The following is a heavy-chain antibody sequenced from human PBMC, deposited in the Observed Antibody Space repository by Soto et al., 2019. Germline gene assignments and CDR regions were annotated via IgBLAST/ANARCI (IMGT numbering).Heavy chain of an antibody. CDR2: IWYDGSNK. V-gene: IGHV3-33*01. D-gene: IGHD6-13*01. Sequence: GGSRRLSCAASGFTFSSYGIHWVRQAPGKGLEWVAVIWYDGSNKYYADSVKGRFTISRDNSKKTVYLQMNSLRAEDTAVYYCARDHIALDYWGQGTQVTVSS. J-gene: IGHJ4*02. CDR3: ARDHIALDY. CDR1: GFTFSSYG.